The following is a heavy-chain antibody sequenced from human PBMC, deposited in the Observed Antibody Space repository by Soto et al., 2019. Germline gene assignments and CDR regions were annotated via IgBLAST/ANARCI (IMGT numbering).Heavy chain of an antibody. CDR2: ISSSSSTI. D-gene: IGHD6-19*01. CDR1: GFTFSSYS. Sequence: GGSLRLSCAASGFTFSSYSMNWVRQAPGKGLEWVSSISSSSSTIYYADSVKGRFTISRDNAKNVVYLRMSSLRAEDTAVYYCARVGFTSGWFRHWGKGTLVTVSS. CDR3: ARVGFTSGWFRH. V-gene: IGHV3-48*01. J-gene: IGHJ4*02.